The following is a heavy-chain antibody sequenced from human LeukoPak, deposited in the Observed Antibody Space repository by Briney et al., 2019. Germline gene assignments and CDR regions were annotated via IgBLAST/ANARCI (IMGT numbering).Heavy chain of an antibody. CDR1: GFSFSSYN. V-gene: IGHV3-48*01. CDR2: ISRGSTTI. CDR3: AISSSYNYFDY. J-gene: IGHJ4*02. D-gene: IGHD2-15*01. Sequence: PGGSLRLSCTASGFSFSSYNINWVRQAPGKGLEWVSYISRGSTTIYYADSLKGRFTISRDNAKNTLYLEKNSLRAEDTAVYYCAISSSYNYFDYWGEGTLVTVSS.